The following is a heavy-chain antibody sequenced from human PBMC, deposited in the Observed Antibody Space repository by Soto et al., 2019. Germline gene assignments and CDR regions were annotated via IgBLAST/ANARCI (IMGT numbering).Heavy chain of an antibody. D-gene: IGHD6-13*01. CDR2: IFYTGDT. J-gene: IGHJ4*02. Sequence: QLQLQESGPGLVKPSETLSLTCTVSGGSITTTNYYWSWVRQSPGKGLEWIANIFYTGDTYYSPSRRGRVTVSVDTSKNQFSLKLSSVTAADTAMYYCASLQVPGNFDYWGQGSPVTVSS. CDR3: ASLQVPGNFDY. CDR1: GGSITTTNYY. V-gene: IGHV4-39*01.